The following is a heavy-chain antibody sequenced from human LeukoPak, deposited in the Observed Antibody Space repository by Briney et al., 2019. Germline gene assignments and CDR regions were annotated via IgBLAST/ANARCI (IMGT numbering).Heavy chain of an antibody. J-gene: IGHJ6*04. V-gene: IGHV3-21*01. D-gene: IGHD3-10*02. CDR3: AELGITMIGGV. CDR1: GFTFSSYS. CDR2: ISSSNNYI. Sequence: PGGSLRLSCVDSGFTFSSYSMDWVRRTPGKGLEWVSSISSSNNYIYYADSVKGRFTISRDNAKNSLYLQMNSLRAEDTAVYYCAELGITMIGGVWGKGTTVTISS.